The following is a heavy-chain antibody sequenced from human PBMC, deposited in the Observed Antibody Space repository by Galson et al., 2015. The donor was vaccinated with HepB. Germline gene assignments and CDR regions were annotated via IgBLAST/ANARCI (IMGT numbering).Heavy chain of an antibody. J-gene: IGHJ4*02. D-gene: IGHD2-15*01. CDR1: GFTFSSYS. CDR2: ISSSSSII. Sequence: SLRLSCAATGFTFSSYSMNWVRQAPGKGLEWVSYISSSSSIIYYADSVRGRFTISRDNAKNSLYLQMNSLRAEDSSVYYCARGEGYCSGGSCYYDYWGQGTLVTVSS. V-gene: IGHV3-48*01. CDR3: ARGEGYCSGGSCYYDY.